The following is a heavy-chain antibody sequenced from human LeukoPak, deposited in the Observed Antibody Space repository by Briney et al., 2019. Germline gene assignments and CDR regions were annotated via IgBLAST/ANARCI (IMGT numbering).Heavy chain of an antibody. V-gene: IGHV3-23*01. CDR2: ISGSGGST. CDR3: AKHMRWYSNYPATEY. CDR1: GFTFSQYA. Sequence: GGSLRLSCTASGFTFSQYAMRLVRQAPGKGLEWVSAISGSGGSTYYADSVKGRFTISRDNSKNTLYLQMNSLRAEDTAVYYCAKHMRWYSNYPATEYWGQGTLVTVSS. D-gene: IGHD4-11*01. J-gene: IGHJ4*02.